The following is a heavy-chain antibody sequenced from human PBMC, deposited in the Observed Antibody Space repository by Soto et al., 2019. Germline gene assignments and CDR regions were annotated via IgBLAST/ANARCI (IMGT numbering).Heavy chain of an antibody. CDR1: GYTITSYA. D-gene: IGHD1-7*01. CDR3: ARDMNWNYLAVFDI. CDR2: INAGNGNT. J-gene: IGHJ3*02. V-gene: IGHV1-3*01. Sequence: ASVXVSCKASGYTITSYAMHWVRQAPGQRLEWMGWINAGNGNTKYSQKFQGRVTITRDTSASTAYMELSSLRSEDTAVYYCARDMNWNYLAVFDIWGQGTMVTLSS.